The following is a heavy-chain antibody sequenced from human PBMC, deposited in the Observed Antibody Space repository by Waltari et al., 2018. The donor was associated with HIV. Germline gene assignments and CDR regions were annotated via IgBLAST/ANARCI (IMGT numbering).Heavy chain of an antibody. J-gene: IGHJ4*03. V-gene: IGHV4-34*02. CDR1: GSSFPGYS. CDR2: IDKGDVT. D-gene: IGHD2-2*01. Sequence: QVQLQQWGLSVLKPSETLSLTCAVYGSSFPGYSWSWIRQSPQRGLEWIGEIDKGDVTKYTPSLKGRASLFVDAPQNQLFLNISSATVADTANYLCARMPHKKGRPFDFWGQGSLVTVS. CDR3: ARMPHKKGRPFDF.